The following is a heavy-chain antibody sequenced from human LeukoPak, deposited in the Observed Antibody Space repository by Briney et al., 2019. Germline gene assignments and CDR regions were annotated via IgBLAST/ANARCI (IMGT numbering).Heavy chain of an antibody. D-gene: IGHD6-13*01. J-gene: IGHJ6*03. CDR1: GYTFTSYG. V-gene: IGHV1-18*01. Sequence: ASVKVSCKASGYTFTSYGISWVRQAPGQGLEWMGWISAYNGNTNYAQKLQGRVTMTTDTSTSTAYMELRSLRSDDTAVYYCARDLDSSSWSYYYYYMDVWGKGTTVTVSS. CDR2: ISAYNGNT. CDR3: ARDLDSSSWSYYYYYMDV.